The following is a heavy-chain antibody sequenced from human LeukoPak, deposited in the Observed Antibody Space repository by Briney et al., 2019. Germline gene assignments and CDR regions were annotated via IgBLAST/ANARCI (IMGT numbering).Heavy chain of an antibody. D-gene: IGHD2-21*02. CDR3: ARERWGSCGGDCYLFDY. V-gene: IGHV3-48*02. CDR1: GFSFSSYS. CDR2: ISGGSGSI. Sequence: GGSLRLSCTASGFSFSSYSMNWVRQAPGKGLEWVSYISGGSGSIYYADSVKGRFTISRDNAKNSLYLQMNSLRDEDTAVYCCARERWGSCGGDCYLFDYWGQGTLVTVSS. J-gene: IGHJ4*02.